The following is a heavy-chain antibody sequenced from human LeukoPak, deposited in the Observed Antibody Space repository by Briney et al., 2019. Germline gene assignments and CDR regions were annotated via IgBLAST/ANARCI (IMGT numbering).Heavy chain of an antibody. J-gene: IGHJ4*02. D-gene: IGHD1-26*01. CDR2: IDNRGST. V-gene: IGHV4-59*08. CDR3: ARGGSYTPY. CDR1: GVSIGSYF. Sequence: SETLSLTCTVSGVSIGSYFWSWIQQPPGKGLEWIGYIDNRGSTNYNPSLKSRVTISVDTSKNQFSLKLNSVTAADTAVYYCARGGSYTPYWGQGTLVTVSS.